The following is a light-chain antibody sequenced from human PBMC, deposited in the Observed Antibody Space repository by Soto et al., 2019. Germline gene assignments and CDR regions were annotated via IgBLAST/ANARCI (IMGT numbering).Light chain of an antibody. Sequence: EVVLTQSPATLSLSPGERATLSCRASQRVYSYLAWYQQKPGQPPRLLISDVSNRATGIPAMFSGSGYWTDFTLTIGSLEPEDFAVDYRQHRYDGPFTFGGRNKVEVK. V-gene: IGKV3-11*01. CDR1: QRVYSY. CDR3: QHRYDGPFT. CDR2: DVS. J-gene: IGKJ4*01.